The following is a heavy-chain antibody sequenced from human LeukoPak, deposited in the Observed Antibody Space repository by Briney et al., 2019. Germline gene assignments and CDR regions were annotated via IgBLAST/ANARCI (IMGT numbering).Heavy chain of an antibody. Sequence: SETLSLTCTVSGGSISSYYWSWIRRPPGKGLEWIGYIYYSGSTNYNPSLKSRVTISVDTSKNQFSLKLSSVTAADTAVYYCARHNSSPFYYGMDVWGQGTTVTVSS. V-gene: IGHV4-59*01. CDR3: ARHNSSPFYYGMDV. CDR1: GGSISSYY. CDR2: IYYSGST. J-gene: IGHJ6*02. D-gene: IGHD6-19*01.